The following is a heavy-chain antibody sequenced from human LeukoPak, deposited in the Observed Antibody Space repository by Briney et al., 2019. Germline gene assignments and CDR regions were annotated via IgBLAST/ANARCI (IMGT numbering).Heavy chain of an antibody. CDR1: GYTFTSSD. CDR3: ANLHPGDY. D-gene: IGHD1-14*01. Sequence: ASVKVCFKASGYTFTSSDIHWVRPAHGQGIEWMGWMSPKSGNSGYLQKFQGRVTMIRETSITTANLELTSLRSEDTAVYYCANLHPGDYWGQGNLVTVSS. CDR2: MSPKSGNS. J-gene: IGHJ4*02. V-gene: IGHV1-8*01.